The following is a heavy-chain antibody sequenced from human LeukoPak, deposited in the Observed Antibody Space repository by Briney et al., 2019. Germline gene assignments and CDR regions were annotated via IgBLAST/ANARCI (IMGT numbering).Heavy chain of an antibody. CDR3: AKERTPFCGGDCYQPDY. CDR2: ISGSGGST. Sequence: GGSLRLSCAASGFTFSSKGMSWVRQAPGKGLEWVSAISGSGGSTYYADSVKGRFTISRDNSKNTLYLQMNSLRAEDTAVYYCAKERTPFCGGDCYQPDYWGQGTLVTVSS. D-gene: IGHD2-21*02. J-gene: IGHJ4*02. CDR1: GFTFSSKG. V-gene: IGHV3-23*01.